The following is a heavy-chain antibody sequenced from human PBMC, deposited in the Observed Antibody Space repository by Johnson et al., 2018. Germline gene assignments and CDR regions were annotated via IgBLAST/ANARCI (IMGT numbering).Heavy chain of an antibody. D-gene: IGHD6-25*01. CDR1: GFTFSSYA. CDR2: ISYDGSNK. V-gene: IGHV3-30*04. J-gene: IGHJ3*02. Sequence: QVQLQESGGGVVQPGRSLRLSCAASGFTFSSYAMHWVRQATGKGLEWVAVISYDGSNKYYADSVKGRFTISRDNSKNTLYMHMNSLRAEDTAVYYCAKESIAAGTAFDIWGQGTMVTVSS. CDR3: AKESIAAGTAFDI.